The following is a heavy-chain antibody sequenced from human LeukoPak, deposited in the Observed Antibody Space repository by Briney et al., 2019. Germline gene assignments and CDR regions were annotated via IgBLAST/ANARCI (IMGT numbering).Heavy chain of an antibody. CDR3: ARLTYTSGWYDSAFDI. Sequence: GESLKISCKGSGYSFTSYWIGWVRQMPGKGLEWMGIIYPGDSDTRYSPSFQGQVTISADKSISTAYLQWSSLKASDTAMYYCARLTYTSGWYDSAFDIWGQGAMVTVSS. J-gene: IGHJ3*02. V-gene: IGHV5-51*01. CDR2: IYPGDSDT. CDR1: GYSFTSYW. D-gene: IGHD6-19*01.